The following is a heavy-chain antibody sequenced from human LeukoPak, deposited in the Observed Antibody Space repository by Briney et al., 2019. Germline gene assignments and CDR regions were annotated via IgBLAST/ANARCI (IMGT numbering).Heavy chain of an antibody. D-gene: IGHD3-10*01. CDR2: ISYDGSNK. J-gene: IGHJ4*02. CDR3: ARDPNRGPTSLWFGERDFDY. CDR1: GFTFSSYA. V-gene: IGHV3-30*04. Sequence: GGSLRLSCAASGFTFSSYAMHWVRQAPGKGLEWVAVISYDGSNKYYADSVKGRFTISRDISKNTLYLQMNSLRAEDTAVYYCARDPNRGPTSLWFGERDFDYWGQGTLVTVSS.